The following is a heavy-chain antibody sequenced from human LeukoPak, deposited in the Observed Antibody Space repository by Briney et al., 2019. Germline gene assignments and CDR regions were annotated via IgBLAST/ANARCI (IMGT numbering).Heavy chain of an antibody. J-gene: IGHJ4*02. CDR3: AKDPGYYGSGTYPTLFDY. CDR2: INSDGSST. CDR1: GFTFSSYW. D-gene: IGHD3-10*01. V-gene: IGHV3-74*01. Sequence: GGSLRLSCAASGFTFSSYWMHWVRQAPGKGLVWVSRINSDGSSTSYADSVKGRFTISRDNAKNTLYLQMNSLRAEDTAVYYCAKDPGYYGSGTYPTLFDYWGQGTLITVSS.